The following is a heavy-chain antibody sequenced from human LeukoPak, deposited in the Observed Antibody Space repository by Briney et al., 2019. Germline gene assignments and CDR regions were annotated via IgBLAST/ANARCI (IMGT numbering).Heavy chain of an antibody. CDR2: ISSSSSYI. CDR3: ARAAYSSGWYGVLGY. D-gene: IGHD6-19*01. CDR1: GLTFSSYS. J-gene: IGHJ4*02. Sequence: GGSLRLSCAASGLTFSSYSMNWVRQAPGKGLEWVSSISSSSSYIYYADSVKGRFTISRDNAKNSLYLQMNSLRAEDTAVYYCARAAYSSGWYGVLGYWGQGTLVTVSS. V-gene: IGHV3-21*01.